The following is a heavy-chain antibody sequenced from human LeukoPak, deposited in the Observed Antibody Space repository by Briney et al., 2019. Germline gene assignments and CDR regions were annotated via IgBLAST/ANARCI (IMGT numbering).Heavy chain of an antibody. V-gene: IGHV3-23*01. CDR2: ISGSGDST. CDR3: AKHLYSVYFYAMDV. CDR1: RFTFSNYA. J-gene: IGHJ6*02. Sequence: TGGSLRLSCAASRFTFSNYAMSWVRQAPGKGLEWVSSISGSGDSTYYADSVKGRFTISRDTSKNTLYLQMNSLGAEDTAVYYCAKHLYSVYFYAMDVWGQGTTVTVSS. D-gene: IGHD2-8*01.